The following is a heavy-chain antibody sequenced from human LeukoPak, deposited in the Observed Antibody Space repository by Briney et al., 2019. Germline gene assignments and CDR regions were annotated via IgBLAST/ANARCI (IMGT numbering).Heavy chain of an antibody. Sequence: ASVKVSCKASGYTFSAYYIHWVRQAPGQGLEWMGWMNPNSGGTNYAQKFQDRLTMTRDTSISTFYMELNSLTSDDMAVYYCARDPDGSVWNVELDSWGQGTPVTVSS. D-gene: IGHD6-19*01. CDR2: MNPNSGGT. CDR1: GYTFSAYY. J-gene: IGHJ5*01. V-gene: IGHV1-2*02. CDR3: ARDPDGSVWNVELDS.